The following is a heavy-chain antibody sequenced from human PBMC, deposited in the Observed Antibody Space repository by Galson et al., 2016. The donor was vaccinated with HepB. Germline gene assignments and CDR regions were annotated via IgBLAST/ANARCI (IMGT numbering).Heavy chain of an antibody. J-gene: IGHJ2*01. CDR2: IYYNGNT. Sequence: LSLTCTVSGGSIGSYYWSWLRQTPGKGLEWIGYIYYNGNTNYNPSLKSRVTFSLDTSHHRLSLRLRSVTAADTAVYYRARHRGLPSLYWFFELWGRGTLVTVSS. V-gene: IGHV4-59*08. CDR3: ARHRGLPSLYWFFEL. D-gene: IGHD4-11*01. CDR1: GGSIGSYY.